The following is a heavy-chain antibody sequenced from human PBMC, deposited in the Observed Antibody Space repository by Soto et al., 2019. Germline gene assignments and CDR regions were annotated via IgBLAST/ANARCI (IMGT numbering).Heavy chain of an antibody. CDR1: GYTFTSYD. CDR2: MNPNSGNT. Sequence: GASVKVSCKASGYTFTSYDINWVRQATGQGLEWMGWMNPNSGNTGYAQKFQGRVTMTRNTSVSTAYMELSSLRSEDTAVYYCARARSLFMITFGGVSVKPRRFTWFDPWGQGTLVTVSS. V-gene: IGHV1-8*01. J-gene: IGHJ5*02. D-gene: IGHD3-16*02. CDR3: ARARSLFMITFGGVSVKPRRFTWFDP.